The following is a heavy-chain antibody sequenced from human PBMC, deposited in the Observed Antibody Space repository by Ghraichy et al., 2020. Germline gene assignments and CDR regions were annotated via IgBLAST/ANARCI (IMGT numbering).Heavy chain of an antibody. CDR2: IFYTGTT. V-gene: IGHV4-38-2*02. D-gene: IGHD5-18*01. CDR3: SSLGTGYSYGFDY. CDR1: GFSISSGYY. J-gene: IGHJ4*02. Sequence: SETLSLTCNVSGFSISSGYYWAWIRQPPGKGLEWIGSIFYTGTTYYNPSLKSRVAISLGTSNNQFSLKLRSVTAADTAVYYCSSLGTGYSYGFDYWGQGSLVTVSS.